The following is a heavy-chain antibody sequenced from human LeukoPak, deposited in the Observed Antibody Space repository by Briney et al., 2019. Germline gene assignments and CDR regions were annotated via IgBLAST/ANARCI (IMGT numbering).Heavy chain of an antibody. CDR1: GYTFTGYY. Sequence: GASVKVSCKASGYTFTGYYMHWVRQAPGQGLEWMGWINPNSGGTNYAQKFQGRVTMTRDTSISTAYMELSRLRSDDTAVYYCAGATTYYYDSSGYSDAFDIWGQGTMATVSS. D-gene: IGHD3-22*01. J-gene: IGHJ3*02. CDR3: AGATTYYYDSSGYSDAFDI. CDR2: INPNSGGT. V-gene: IGHV1-2*02.